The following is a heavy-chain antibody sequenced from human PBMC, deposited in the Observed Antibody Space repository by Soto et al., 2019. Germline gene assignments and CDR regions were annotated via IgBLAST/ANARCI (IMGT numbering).Heavy chain of an antibody. CDR1: VGRYSNYA. D-gene: IGHD5-18*01. J-gene: IGHJ4*02. CDR3: ARSYSRGYSYGGDY. V-gene: IGHV1-69*13. Sequence: SVKVSCKASVGRYSNYAISWVRQAPGQGLEWMGGIIPIFGTANYAQKFQGRVTITADESTSTAYMELSSLRSEDTAVYYCARSYSRGYSYGGDYWGQGTLVTVSS. CDR2: IIPIFGTA.